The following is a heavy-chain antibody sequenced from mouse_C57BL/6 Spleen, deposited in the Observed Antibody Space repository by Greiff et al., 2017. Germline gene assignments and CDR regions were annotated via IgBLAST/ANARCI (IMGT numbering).Heavy chain of an antibody. J-gene: IGHJ1*03. D-gene: IGHD2-1*01. CDR1: GFTFSSYG. CDR3: ARQELVGNYFWYFDV. V-gene: IGHV5-6*01. Sequence: EVQLVESGGDLVKPGGSLKLSCAASGFTFSSYGMSWVRQTPDKRLEWVATISSGGSYTSYPDSVKGRFTISRDNAKNTLYLQMSSLKSEDTAMYYCARQELVGNYFWYFDVWGTGTTVTVSS. CDR2: ISSGGSYT.